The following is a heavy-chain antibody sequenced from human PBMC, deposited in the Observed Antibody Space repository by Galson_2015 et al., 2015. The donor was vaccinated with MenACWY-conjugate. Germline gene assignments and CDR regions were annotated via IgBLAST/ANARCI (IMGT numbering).Heavy chain of an antibody. V-gene: IGHV4-4*02. D-gene: IGHD3-3*01. CDR2: IYHSGST. CDR1: GGSISGTNW. Sequence: SGGSISGTNWWSWVRQPPGKGLEWIGEIYHSGSTNYNPSLKSRITISIDKSKNQFSLQLTSVTAADTAVYYCVANGYYTLEHWGQGTPVTVSS. CDR3: VANGYYTLEH. J-gene: IGHJ4*02.